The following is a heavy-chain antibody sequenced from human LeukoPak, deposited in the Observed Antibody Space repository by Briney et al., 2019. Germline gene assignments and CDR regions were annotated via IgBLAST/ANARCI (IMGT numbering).Heavy chain of an antibody. CDR1: GYSFTAYY. Sequence: ASVKVSCTASGYSFTAYYIHWVRQTPGEGLEWVGWINPGSGDTYYAQKYRGRVLMTRDTSITTVYMELSRLRSDDTGVYFCARPPYELVSAASFVHWGQGTLVTVSS. CDR2: INPGSGDT. J-gene: IGHJ4*02. V-gene: IGHV1-2*02. CDR3: ARPPYELVSAASFVH. D-gene: IGHD2-2*01.